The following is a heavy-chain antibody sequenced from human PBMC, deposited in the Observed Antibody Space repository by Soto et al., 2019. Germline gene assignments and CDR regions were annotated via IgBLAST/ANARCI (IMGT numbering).Heavy chain of an antibody. CDR3: ARDQLILPAHDFFYGSDV. J-gene: IGHJ6*02. CDR2: IPQEGGDG. V-gene: IGHV3-7*03. D-gene: IGHD2-21*02. CDR1: GFTFSMYS. Sequence: DVQLVESGGAVVQPGESLRLSCAVSGFTFSMYSMTWVRQAPGKGLEWVAKIPQEGGDGHYADSVKGRFTISRDNSKNSVFLQMNNRRAADTAVYYCARDQLILPAHDFFYGSDVWGQGATVTVS.